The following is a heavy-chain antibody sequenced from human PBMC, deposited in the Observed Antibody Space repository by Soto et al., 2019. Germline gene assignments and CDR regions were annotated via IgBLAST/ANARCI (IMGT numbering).Heavy chain of an antibody. CDR2: IHHSGST. D-gene: IGHD3-10*01. Sequence: QVQLQESGPGLVKPSGTLSLTCVVSGVSINTSSWWTWVRQPPGKGLEWIAEIHHSGSTNYSPSLKSRVVISIDKPKNQFSLKMNSVTAADTAMYYCATGNAYYYGSGGMWDHWSQGALVTVSS. V-gene: IGHV4-4*02. CDR3: ATGNAYYYGSGGMWDH. J-gene: IGHJ4*02. CDR1: GVSINTSSW.